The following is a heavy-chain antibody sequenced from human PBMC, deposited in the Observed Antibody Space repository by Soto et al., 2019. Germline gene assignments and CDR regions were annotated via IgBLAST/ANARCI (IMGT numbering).Heavy chain of an antibody. J-gene: IGHJ6*03. CDR3: ARGPSEEYYYYYYMAV. Sequence: ASVKVSCKASGYTFTSYDINWVRQATGQGLEWMGWMNPNSGNTGYAQKFQGRVTMTRNTSISTAYMELSSLRSEDTAVYCCARGPSEEYYYYYYMAVWGKGTTVTVSS. D-gene: IGHD3-10*01. CDR1: GYTFTSYD. V-gene: IGHV1-8*01. CDR2: MNPNSGNT.